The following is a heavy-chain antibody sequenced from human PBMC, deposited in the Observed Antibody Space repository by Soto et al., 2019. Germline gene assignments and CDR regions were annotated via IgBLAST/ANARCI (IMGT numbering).Heavy chain of an antibody. D-gene: IGHD3-10*01. CDR2: IIPLFGTP. CDR3: ARDRDDYGSGNYYNRIDF. V-gene: IGHV1-69*01. J-gene: IGHJ4*02. Sequence: QVQLVQSGAEVKKPGSSVKVSCKASGGIFSTYAISWLRQAPGQGLEWMGGIIPLFGTPNYAQRFQGRVTSTAGESTSTAYMELSRLRSEDTAVYYCARDRDDYGSGNYYNRIDFWGQGTLVTVSS. CDR1: GGIFSTYA.